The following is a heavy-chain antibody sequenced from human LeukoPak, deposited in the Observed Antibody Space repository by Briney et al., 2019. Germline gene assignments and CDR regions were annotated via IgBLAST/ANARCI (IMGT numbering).Heavy chain of an antibody. J-gene: IGHJ4*02. Sequence: PGGSLRLSCAASGFTFSSYAMSWVRQAPGKGLEWVSAISGSANTYYTDSVKGRFTISRDNAKKSLYLQMNSLRAEDTAVYYCASRYCSGGNCHFDYWGQGTLVTVSS. CDR2: ISGSANT. CDR1: GFTFSSYA. CDR3: ASRYCSGGNCHFDY. D-gene: IGHD2-15*01. V-gene: IGHV3-23*01.